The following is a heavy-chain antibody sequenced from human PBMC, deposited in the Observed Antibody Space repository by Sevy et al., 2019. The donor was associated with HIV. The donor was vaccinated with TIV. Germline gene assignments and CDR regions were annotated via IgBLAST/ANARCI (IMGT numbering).Heavy chain of an antibody. J-gene: IGHJ4*02. D-gene: IGHD6-13*01. V-gene: IGHV3-72*01. CDR3: VREGAAAGDFDW. CDR1: GFTFSGYY. CDR2: SRNKANSYIT. Sequence: GGSLRLSCAASGFTFSGYYMDWVRQAPGEGLEWVGRSRNKANSYITEYAASVKGRFSISRDDSNNSRFLQMNSLKTEDTAVYYCVREGAAAGDFDWWGQGTLVTVSS.